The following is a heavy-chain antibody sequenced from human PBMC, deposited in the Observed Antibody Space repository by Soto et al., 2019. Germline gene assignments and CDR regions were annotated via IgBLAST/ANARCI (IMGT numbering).Heavy chain of an antibody. Sequence: GGSLRLSCAASGFRFSDYSMNWVRQAPGRGLEWVSYISSSSFTIHYADSVEGRFTISRDNSKNTLYLQMNSLRAEDTAVYYCAKVRYYDILTGYYRGDYYFDYWGQGTLVTVSS. CDR1: GFRFSDYS. CDR3: AKVRYYDILTGYYRGDYYFDY. CDR2: ISSSSFTI. J-gene: IGHJ4*02. D-gene: IGHD3-9*01. V-gene: IGHV3-48*01.